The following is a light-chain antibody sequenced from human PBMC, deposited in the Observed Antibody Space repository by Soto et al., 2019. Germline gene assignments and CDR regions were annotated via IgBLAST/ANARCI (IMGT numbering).Light chain of an antibody. J-gene: IGKJ4*01. CDR1: QSVSSN. Sequence: EIVMTQSPATLSLSPGERATLSCRASQSVSSNLAWYQQKPGQAPRLLIYGASTRATGIPARFSGSGSGTEFTLYISSLQSEDFAVYYCQHYNNCPPLTFGGGTKVDIK. V-gene: IGKV3-15*01. CDR2: GAS. CDR3: QHYNNCPPLT.